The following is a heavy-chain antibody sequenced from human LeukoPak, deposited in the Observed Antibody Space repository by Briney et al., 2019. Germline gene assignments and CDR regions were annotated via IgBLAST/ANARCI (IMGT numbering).Heavy chain of an antibody. V-gene: IGHV3-30*02. D-gene: IGHD3-16*01. Sequence: GGSLRLSCAASGFTFTNYGIHWVRQAPGKGLEWVAFIHSDGGDKYYADSVKGRFTISRDNSKNTLYLQMNSLTAADTAVYFCAKALGDWPTTLDYWGRGTLVTVSS. CDR3: AKALGDWPTTLDY. CDR1: GFTFTNYG. J-gene: IGHJ4*02. CDR2: IHSDGGDK.